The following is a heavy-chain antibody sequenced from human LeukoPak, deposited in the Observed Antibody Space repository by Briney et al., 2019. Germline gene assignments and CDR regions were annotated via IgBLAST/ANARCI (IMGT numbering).Heavy chain of an antibody. CDR3: ARQHYDFWSGYSGGYYYMDV. D-gene: IGHD3-3*01. V-gene: IGHV4-59*02. CDR2: IHHSGNS. J-gene: IGHJ6*03. CDR1: GASVTDYY. Sequence: PSETLSLTCTVSGASVTDYYWSWIRQSPGKGLEWISYIHHSGNSDYNPSLRSRVTTSLDTSKNQFSLKLSSVTAADTAVYYCARQHYDFWSGYSGGYYYMDVWGKGTTVTVSS.